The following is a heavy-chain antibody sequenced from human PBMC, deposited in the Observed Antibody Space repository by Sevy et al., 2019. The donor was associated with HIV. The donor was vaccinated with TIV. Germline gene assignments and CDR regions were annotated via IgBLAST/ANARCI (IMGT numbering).Heavy chain of an antibody. V-gene: IGHV3-23*01. Sequence: GGSQRLSCAASDFIFNNQAMSWVRQAPGEGLEWVSSISGSGTTTYYADSVQGRFTVSRDNSKKSLLLEMNSLRVEDTALYFCARHRGDYILPFDSWGQGTLVTVS. D-gene: IGHD4-17*01. CDR2: ISGSGTTT. CDR3: ARHRGDYILPFDS. CDR1: DFIFNNQA. J-gene: IGHJ4*02.